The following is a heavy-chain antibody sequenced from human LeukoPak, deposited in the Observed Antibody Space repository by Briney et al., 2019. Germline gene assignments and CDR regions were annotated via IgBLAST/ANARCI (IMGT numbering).Heavy chain of an antibody. V-gene: IGHV3-66*01. D-gene: IGHD6-13*01. CDR1: GFTVSSNY. Sequence: GGSLRLSCAASGFTVSSNYMSWVRQAPGKGLEWVSVIYSGGSTYYADSVKGRFTISRDNSKNTLYLQMNSLRAEDTAVYYCARGIIVAAGNFYDYWGQGTLVTVSS. CDR2: IYSGGST. CDR3: ARGIIVAAGNFYDY. J-gene: IGHJ4*02.